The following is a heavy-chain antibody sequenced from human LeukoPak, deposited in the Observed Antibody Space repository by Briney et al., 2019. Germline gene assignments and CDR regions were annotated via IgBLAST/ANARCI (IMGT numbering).Heavy chain of an antibody. J-gene: IGHJ4*02. V-gene: IGHV3-23*01. D-gene: IGHD2-15*01. CDR3: AKELYCSGGNCFHFCDF. Sequence: GGSLRLSCAASGFTFDDYVMNWVRQAPGKELEWVSVISGSGDNIYYTDSVKGRFTISRDNSKNTLFLHMDSLRAEDTAVYYCAKELYCSGGNCFHFCDFWGQGTLVTVSS. CDR1: GFTFDDYV. CDR2: ISGSGDNI.